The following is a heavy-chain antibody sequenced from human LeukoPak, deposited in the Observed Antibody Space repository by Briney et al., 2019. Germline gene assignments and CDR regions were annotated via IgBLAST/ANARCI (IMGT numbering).Heavy chain of an antibody. J-gene: IGHJ4*02. CDR2: ISGSGGST. D-gene: IGHD6-19*01. CDR3: AKDLSRIAVAGTGCDY. CDR1: GFTFSSYA. V-gene: IGHV3-23*01. Sequence: GGSLRLSCAASGFTFSSYAMSWVRQAPGKGLEWVSAISGSGGSTYYADSVKGRFTISRDNSKNTLYLQMNSLRAEDTAVYYCAKDLSRIAVAGTGCDYWGQGTLVTVSS.